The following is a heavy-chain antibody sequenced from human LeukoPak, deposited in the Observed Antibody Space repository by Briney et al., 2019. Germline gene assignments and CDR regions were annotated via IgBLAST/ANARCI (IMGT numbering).Heavy chain of an antibody. V-gene: IGHV3-9*01. Sequence: GRSLRLSCATSGFTFDDYAMHWVRQAPGKGLEWVSGISSNSDRTVYADSVKGRFTISRDNAMKSLYLQMNSLRGEDTALYYCAKDNRGTYYFYYFDYWGQGTPVTVSS. CDR1: GFTFDDYA. CDR2: ISSNSDRT. CDR3: AKDNRGTYYFYYFDY. D-gene: IGHD1-26*01. J-gene: IGHJ4*02.